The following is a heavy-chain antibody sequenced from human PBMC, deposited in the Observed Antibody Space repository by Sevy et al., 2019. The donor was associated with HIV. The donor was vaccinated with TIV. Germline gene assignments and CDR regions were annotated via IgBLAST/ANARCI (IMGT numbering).Heavy chain of an antibody. Sequence: GGSLRLSCAASGFTFSSYWMSWVRQAPGKGLEWLATINLDGSETFYVDSVKGRFTISRHNPRKSVYLQMTSLSPEDTAVYYCARLFYGSADYWGQGTLVTVSS. V-gene: IGHV3-7*01. J-gene: IGHJ4*02. CDR3: ARLFYGSADY. CDR2: INLDGSET. CDR1: GFTFSSYW. D-gene: IGHD3-10*01.